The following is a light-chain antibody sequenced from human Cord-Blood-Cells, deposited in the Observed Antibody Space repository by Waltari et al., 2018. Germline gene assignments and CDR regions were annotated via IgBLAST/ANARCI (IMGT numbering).Light chain of an antibody. V-gene: IGLV2-8*01. CDR1: SSDVGGYNY. CDR2: ELS. J-gene: IGLJ3*02. CDR3: SSYAGSNNLV. Sequence: QSALTQPPSASGSPGQSVTLSCTGTSSDVGGYNYVSWYQQHPGKAPKLMIYELSKRPSGVPYRFSASKSGNTASLTVCGLQAEDEADYYCSSYAGSNNLVFGGGTKLTVL.